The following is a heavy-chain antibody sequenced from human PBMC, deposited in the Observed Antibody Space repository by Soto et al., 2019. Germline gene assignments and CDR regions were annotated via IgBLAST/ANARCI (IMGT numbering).Heavy chain of an antibody. CDR3: AKGYNWNSWAYVDY. D-gene: IGHD1-20*01. CDR1: GFTFSSYG. Sequence: GGSLRLSCAASGFTFSSYGMHWVRQAPGKGLEWVAVISYDGSNKYYADSVKGRFTISRDNSKNTLYLQMNSLRAEDTAVYYCAKGYNWNSWAYVDYWGQGTLVTVSS. J-gene: IGHJ4*02. CDR2: ISYDGSNK. V-gene: IGHV3-30*18.